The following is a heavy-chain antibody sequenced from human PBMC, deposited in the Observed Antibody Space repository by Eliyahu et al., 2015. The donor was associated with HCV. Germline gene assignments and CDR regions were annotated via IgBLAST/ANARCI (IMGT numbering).Heavy chain of an antibody. V-gene: IGHV2-70*20. CDR2: IDWDDDK. CDR1: GFSLSTSGMC. Sequence: QVTLRESGPALVKPTQTLTLTCIFSGFSLSTSGMCVGWVRQPPGKALEWLAHIDWDDDKYYSTSLKTRLTISKATPKNQVVLTMSNMDPVDTATYYCARFLSAVDAFDIWGQGTMVTVSS. D-gene: IGHD6-19*01. CDR3: ARFLSAVDAFDI. J-gene: IGHJ3*02.